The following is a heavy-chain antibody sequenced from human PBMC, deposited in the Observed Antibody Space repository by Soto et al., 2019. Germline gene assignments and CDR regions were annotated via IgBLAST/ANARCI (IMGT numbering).Heavy chain of an antibody. CDR3: ARELLDDYYDSSGYYQPADAFDI. V-gene: IGHV4-39*02. CDR2: IYYSGST. Sequence: QLQLQESGPGLVKPSETLSLTCTVSGGSISSSSYYWGWIRQPPGKGLEWIGSIYYSGSTYYNPSLKSRVTISVDTSKNQFSLKLSSVTAADTAVYYCARELLDDYYDSSGYYQPADAFDIWGQGTMVTVSS. D-gene: IGHD3-22*01. J-gene: IGHJ3*02. CDR1: GGSISSSSYY.